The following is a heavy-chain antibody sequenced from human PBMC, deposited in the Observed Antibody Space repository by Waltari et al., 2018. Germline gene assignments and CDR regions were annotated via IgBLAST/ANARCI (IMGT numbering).Heavy chain of an antibody. Sequence: QVQLVESGGGVVQPGRSLRLSCAASGFTFSSYGMHWVRQAPGKGLEWVAVISYDGSNKYYADSVKGRFTISRDNSKNTLYLQMNSLRAEDTAVYYCARDLGPYYYYYYGMDVWGQGTTVTVSS. J-gene: IGHJ6*02. CDR1: GFTFSSYG. CDR3: ARDLGPYYYYYYGMDV. V-gene: IGHV3-30*19. CDR2: ISYDGSNK.